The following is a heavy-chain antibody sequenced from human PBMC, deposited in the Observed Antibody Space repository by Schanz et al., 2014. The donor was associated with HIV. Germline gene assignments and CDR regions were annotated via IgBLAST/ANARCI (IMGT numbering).Heavy chain of an antibody. J-gene: IGHJ6*02. CDR3: ARDGGEV. Sequence: EVQLLESGGGFVQPGGSLRLSCAASGFAFNNYAMTWVRQDPGRGLEWVANIKQDGSEKSYVDSVKGRFTISRDNAKNSLFLQMESLRAEDTAVYYCARDGGEVWGQGTTVTVSS. CDR2: IKQDGSEK. CDR1: GFAFNNYA. D-gene: IGHD3-16*01. V-gene: IGHV3-7*01.